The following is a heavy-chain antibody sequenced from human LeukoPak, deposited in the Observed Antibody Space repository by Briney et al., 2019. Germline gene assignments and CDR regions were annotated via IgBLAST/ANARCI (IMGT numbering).Heavy chain of an antibody. V-gene: IGHV4-34*01. J-gene: IGHJ4*02. CDR2: INHSGST. CDR1: GGSFSGYY. Sequence: SETLSLTCAVYGGSFSGYYWSWIRQPPGKGLEWIGEINHSGSTNYNPSLKSRVTISVDTSKNQFSLKLSSVTAADTAVYYCASQYSSSWYPFDYWGQGTLVTVSS. D-gene: IGHD6-13*01. CDR3: ASQYSSSWYPFDY.